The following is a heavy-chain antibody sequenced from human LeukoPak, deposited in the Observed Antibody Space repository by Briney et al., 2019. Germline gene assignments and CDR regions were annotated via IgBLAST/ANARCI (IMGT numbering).Heavy chain of an antibody. CDR1: GGSFSGYY. V-gene: IGHV4-34*01. CDR2: INHSGST. Sequence: SETLSLTCAGYGGSFSGYYWSWIRQPPGKGLEWSGEINHSGSTNYNPSLKSRVTISADTSKKQFSLKLSSVTAADTAVYYCARIDSSNWYRIDYWGQGTLVTVSS. J-gene: IGHJ4*02. CDR3: ARIDSSNWYRIDY. D-gene: IGHD6-13*01.